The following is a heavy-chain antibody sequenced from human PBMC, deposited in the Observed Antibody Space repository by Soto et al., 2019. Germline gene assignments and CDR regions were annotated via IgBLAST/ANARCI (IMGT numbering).Heavy chain of an antibody. CDR1: GGSFSSYT. J-gene: IGHJ4*02. V-gene: IGHV1-69*02. CDR3: ARVRFRYYDSSGPSKTYYFDY. Sequence: SVKVSCKASGGSFSSYTISWARQAPGQGLEWMGRIIPILGIANYAQKFQGRVTITEDESTSTAYMELSSLRSEDTAVYYCARVRFRYYDSSGPSKTYYFDYWGQGTLVTVSS. CDR2: IIPILGIA. D-gene: IGHD3-22*01.